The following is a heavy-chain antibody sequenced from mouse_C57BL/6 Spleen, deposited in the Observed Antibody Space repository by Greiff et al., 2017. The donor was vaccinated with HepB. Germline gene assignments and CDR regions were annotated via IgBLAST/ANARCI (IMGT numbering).Heavy chain of an antibody. V-gene: IGHV1-7*01. J-gene: IGHJ4*01. CDR2: INPSSGYT. CDR3: ARSGREDYAMDY. Sequence: VQLQQSGAELAKPGASVKLSCKASGYTFTSYWMHWVKQRPGQGLEWIGYINPSSGYTKYNQKFKDKATLTADESSSTAYMQLSSLTYEDSAVYYCARSGREDYAMDYWGQGTSVTVSS. D-gene: IGHD3-1*01. CDR1: GYTFTSYW.